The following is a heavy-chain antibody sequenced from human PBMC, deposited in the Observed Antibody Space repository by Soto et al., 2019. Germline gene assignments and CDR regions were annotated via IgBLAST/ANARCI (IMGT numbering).Heavy chain of an antibody. CDR1: GFTFSGYA. Sequence: EVQLLESGGGLIQPGGSLRLSCAASGFTFSGYAMSWVRQAPGKGLEWVSTISGSGGSTFDADSLKGRFTISRDNSKNTLYLQINSLRADDTAVYYCAKGQGGAVAGPDAFDIWGQGTMVTVSS. D-gene: IGHD6-19*01. J-gene: IGHJ3*02. V-gene: IGHV3-23*01. CDR2: ISGSGGST. CDR3: AKGQGGAVAGPDAFDI.